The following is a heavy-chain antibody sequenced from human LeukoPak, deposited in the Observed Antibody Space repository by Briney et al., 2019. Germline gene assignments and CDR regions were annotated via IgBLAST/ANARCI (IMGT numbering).Heavy chain of an antibody. CDR3: ATEAGISSYGDYGSDWFDP. J-gene: IGHJ5*02. D-gene: IGHD4-17*01. V-gene: IGHV3-15*01. CDR2: IKSKPDGGTT. CDR1: GFTFSNAW. Sequence: PGGSLRLSCAASGFTFSNAWMSWVRQAPGKGLEWVGRIKSKPDGGTTDYAAPVKGSFTISRDDSKNTLYLQMNSLKTEVTAVYYCATEAGISSYGDYGSDWFDPWGQGTLVTVSS.